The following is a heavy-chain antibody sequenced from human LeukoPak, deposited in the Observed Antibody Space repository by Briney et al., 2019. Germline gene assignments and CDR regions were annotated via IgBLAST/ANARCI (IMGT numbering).Heavy chain of an antibody. Sequence: GGALKISCKGSGYSFTSYWIGWVRQMPGKGLEWRGLIYPVDSDTRYRPSFQGQVTISADKSISNAYLQWSSLKASDTAMYYCARRVHARSSSLGDWFDLWGQGTLVTVSS. CDR2: IYPVDSDT. CDR3: ARRVHARSSSLGDWFDL. D-gene: IGHD6-6*01. CDR1: GYSFTSYW. V-gene: IGHV5-51*01. J-gene: IGHJ5*02.